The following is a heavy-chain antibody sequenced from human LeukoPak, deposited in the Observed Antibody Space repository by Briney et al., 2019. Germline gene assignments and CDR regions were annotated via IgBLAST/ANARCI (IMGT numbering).Heavy chain of an antibody. V-gene: IGHV4-39*07. CDR2: IYYTGSR. CDR1: GGSIRTSSYY. Sequence: SETLSLNCTVSGGSIRTSSYYWGWIRQPPGKGLEWIATIYYTGSRSYNPSLKSRVTISVDTSKNQFSLKLSSVTAADTAVYYCARDGGVGANPNFDYWGQGTLVTVSS. CDR3: ARDGGVGANPNFDY. J-gene: IGHJ4*02. D-gene: IGHD1-26*01.